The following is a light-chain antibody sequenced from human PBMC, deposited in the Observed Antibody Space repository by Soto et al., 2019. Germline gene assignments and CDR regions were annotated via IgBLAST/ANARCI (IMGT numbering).Light chain of an antibody. Sequence: QSVLTQPASVSGSPGQSITISCTGTTNNVDGYNYISWHQQHPGKAPKLVIFEVSSRPSGGSNRFSGSKSGNTASLTISWLQAEDEDAYFCSSYTGNKEVFGTGTKVTVL. CDR3: SSYTGNKEV. CDR2: EVS. CDR1: TNNVDGYNY. J-gene: IGLJ1*01. V-gene: IGLV2-14*01.